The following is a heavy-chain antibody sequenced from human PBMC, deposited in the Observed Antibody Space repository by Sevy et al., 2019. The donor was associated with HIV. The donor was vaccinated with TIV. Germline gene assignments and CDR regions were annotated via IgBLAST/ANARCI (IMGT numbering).Heavy chain of an antibody. D-gene: IGHD3-22*01. Sequence: ASVKVSCKVSGYTLTQLSMHWVRQAPGKGLEWMGTFDPEDGKKIYAQMFQGRVTMTEDKSTDTAYMQLTSLRSEDTAVFYCAITKDYYDSSGYPFDYWGLGTLVTVSS. CDR1: GYTLTQLS. CDR3: AITKDYYDSSGYPFDY. J-gene: IGHJ4*02. V-gene: IGHV1-24*01. CDR2: FDPEDGKK.